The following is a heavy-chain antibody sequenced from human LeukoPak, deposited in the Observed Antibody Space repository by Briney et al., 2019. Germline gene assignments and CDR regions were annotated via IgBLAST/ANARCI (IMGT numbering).Heavy chain of an antibody. CDR1: GYTFTSYG. Sequence: ASVKVSCKASGYTFTSYGISWVRQAPGQGLEWMGWISAYNGNTNYAQKLQGRVTMTTDTSTSTAYMELRSLRSDDTAVCYCAGSGSYCDFWSGYPFDYWGQGTLVTVSS. CDR2: ISAYNGNT. CDR3: AGSGSYCDFWSGYPFDY. D-gene: IGHD3-3*01. J-gene: IGHJ4*02. V-gene: IGHV1-18*01.